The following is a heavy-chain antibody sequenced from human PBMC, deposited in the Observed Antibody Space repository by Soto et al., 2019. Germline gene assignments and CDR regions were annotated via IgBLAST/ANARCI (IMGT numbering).Heavy chain of an antibody. D-gene: IGHD3-22*01. CDR1: GLTLSTSS. Sequence: EVQLVESGGMLVQPGGSLRLSCAASGLTLSTSSMNWVRQAPGKGLEWISYIRRHTSVPAYADSVKVRFTIYRDSAKNSLYLQMDSLRVEDTTVYSCGKVADSGYYTVDRWGQGNLVTVSS. V-gene: IGHV3-48*01. CDR3: GKVADSGYYTVDR. CDR2: IRRHTSVP. J-gene: IGHJ5*02.